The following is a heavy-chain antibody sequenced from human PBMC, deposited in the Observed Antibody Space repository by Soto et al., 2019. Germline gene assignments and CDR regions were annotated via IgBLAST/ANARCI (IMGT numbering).Heavy chain of an antibody. J-gene: IGHJ6*02. D-gene: IGHD2-2*01. CDR1: GFTFSSYS. V-gene: IGHV3-21*01. CDR3: ARDSVVVVPAAAAYYYGMDV. CDR2: ISSSSSYI. Sequence: LRLSCAASGFTFSSYSMNWVRQAPGKGLEWVSSISSSSSYIYYADSVKGRFTISRDNAKNSLYLQMNSLRAEDTAVYYCARDSVVVVPAAAAYYYGMDVWGQGTTVTVSS.